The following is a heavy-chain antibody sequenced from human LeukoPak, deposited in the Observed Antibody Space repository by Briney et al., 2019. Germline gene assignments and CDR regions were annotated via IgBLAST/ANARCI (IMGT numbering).Heavy chain of an antibody. CDR3: ARSSYAYCGGDCYLDY. V-gene: IGHV3-33*01. CDR2: IWYDGSNK. J-gene: IGHJ4*02. D-gene: IGHD2-21*02. CDR1: GFTFSSYG. Sequence: PGGSLRLSCAASGFTFSSYGMHWVRQAPGKGLEWVAVIWYDGSNKYYADSVKGRFTISRDNSKNTLHLQMNSLRAEDTAVYYCARSSYAYCGGDCYLDYWGQGTLVTVSS.